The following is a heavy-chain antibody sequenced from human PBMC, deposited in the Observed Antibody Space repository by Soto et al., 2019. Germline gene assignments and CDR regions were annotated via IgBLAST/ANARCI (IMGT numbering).Heavy chain of an antibody. Sequence: MSLTCAVSGGSISSSNWWSWVRQPPGKWLGWIGEIYHSGSTNYNPSLKSRVTISVDKSKNQFSLKLSSVTAADTAVYYCARERGSGSYYRYYYVPDVWAQGTTVTVSS. CDR2: IYHSGST. CDR3: ARERGSGSYYRYYYVPDV. J-gene: IGHJ6*02. CDR1: GGSISSSNW. D-gene: IGHD3-10*01. V-gene: IGHV4-4*02.